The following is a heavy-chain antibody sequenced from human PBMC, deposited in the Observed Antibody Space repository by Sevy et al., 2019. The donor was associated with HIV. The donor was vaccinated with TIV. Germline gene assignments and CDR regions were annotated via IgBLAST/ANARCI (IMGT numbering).Heavy chain of an antibody. D-gene: IGHD1-26*01. CDR1: GFTFDDYA. CDR3: AKDGGYSGSYFDY. J-gene: IGHJ4*02. Sequence: GGSLRLPCAASGFTFDDYAMHWVRQAPGKGLEWVSGISWNSGSIGYADSVKGRFTISRDNAKNSLYLQMNSLRAEDTALYYCAKDGGYSGSYFDYWGQGTLVTVSS. V-gene: IGHV3-9*01. CDR2: ISWNSGSI.